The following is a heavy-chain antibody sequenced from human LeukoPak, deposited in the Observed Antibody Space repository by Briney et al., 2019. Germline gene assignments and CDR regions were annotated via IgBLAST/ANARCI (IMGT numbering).Heavy chain of an antibody. V-gene: IGHV3-11*06. J-gene: IGHJ4*02. D-gene: IGHD6-13*01. CDR2: ISSSSSYT. CDR1: GFTFSDYY. CDR3: ARDMSSSRSFDY. Sequence: GGSLRLSCAASGFTFSDYYMSWIRQAPGKGLEWVSYISSSSSYTNYADSVKGRFTISRDNAKNSLYLQMNSLRAEDTAVYYCARDMSSSRSFDYWGQGTLVTVSS.